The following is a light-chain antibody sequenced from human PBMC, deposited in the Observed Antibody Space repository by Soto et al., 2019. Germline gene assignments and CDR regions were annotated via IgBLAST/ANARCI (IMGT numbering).Light chain of an antibody. CDR1: GRDIGAYNY. Sequence: QSALTQPASVSGSPGQSITISCTGSGRDIGAYNYVSWYQQHPGKAPKLIIYGVKNRPSGVSNRFSASKSALTASLTISGLQAEDEADYYCSSYTPSYFYVFGPGTKVTVL. V-gene: IGLV2-14*01. CDR2: GVK. CDR3: SSYTPSYFYV. J-gene: IGLJ1*01.